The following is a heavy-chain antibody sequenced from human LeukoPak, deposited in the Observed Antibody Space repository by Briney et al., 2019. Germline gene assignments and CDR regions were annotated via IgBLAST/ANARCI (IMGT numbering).Heavy chain of an antibody. Sequence: GASVKVSCKASGGTFSSYAISWVRQAPGQGLEWMGGIIPIFGTANYAQKFQGRVTITADESTGTAYMELSSLRSEDTAVYYCARVKEGSITIFGVVTNPNWFDPWGQGTLVTVSS. CDR2: IIPIFGTA. J-gene: IGHJ5*02. D-gene: IGHD3-3*01. CDR3: ARVKEGSITIFGVVTNPNWFDP. V-gene: IGHV1-69*13. CDR1: GGTFSSYA.